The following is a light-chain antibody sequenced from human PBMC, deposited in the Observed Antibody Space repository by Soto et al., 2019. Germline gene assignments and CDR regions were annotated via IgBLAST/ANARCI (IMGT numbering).Light chain of an antibody. CDR1: QSVSSN. CDR2: GAS. Sequence: EIVMTHSPATLSVSPLERATLSFSASQSVSSNLAWYQQTPGQAPRLLIYGASTRATGIPARFSGSGSGTESTLTISSLQSEDFAVYYCQQYNNWPPINFGQGTRLEIK. V-gene: IGKV3-15*01. CDR3: QQYNNWPPIN. J-gene: IGKJ5*01.